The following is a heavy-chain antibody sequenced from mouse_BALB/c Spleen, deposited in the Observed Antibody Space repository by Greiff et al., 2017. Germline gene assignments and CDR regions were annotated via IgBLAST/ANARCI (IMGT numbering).Heavy chain of an antibody. J-gene: IGHJ3*01. CDR1: GFSLTSYD. Sequence: VHLVESGPGLVAPSQSLSITCTVSGFSLTSYDISWIRQPPGKGLEWLGVIWTGGGTNYNSAFMSRLSISKDNSKSQVFLKMNSLQTDDTAMYYCAREGNGDVADWGQGTLVTVSA. CDR3: AREGNGDVAD. CDR2: IWTGGGT. V-gene: IGHV2-9-2*01. D-gene: IGHD4-1*01.